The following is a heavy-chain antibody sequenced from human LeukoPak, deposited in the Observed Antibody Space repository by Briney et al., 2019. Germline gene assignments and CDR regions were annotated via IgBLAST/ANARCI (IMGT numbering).Heavy chain of an antibody. Sequence: SETLSLTCTVSGGSISSYYWSWIRQPPGKGLEWIGYIYYSGSTNYNPSLKSRVTISVDTSKNQFSLKLSSVTAADTAVYYCATWRTAKTGFDYWGQGTLVTVSS. D-gene: IGHD1-1*01. CDR1: GGSISSYY. CDR2: IYYSGST. CDR3: ATWRTAKTGFDY. J-gene: IGHJ4*02. V-gene: IGHV4-59*08.